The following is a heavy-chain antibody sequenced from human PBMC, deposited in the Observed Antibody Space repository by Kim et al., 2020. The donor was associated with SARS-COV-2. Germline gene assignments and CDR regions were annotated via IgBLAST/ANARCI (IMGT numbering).Heavy chain of an antibody. CDR3: ARYYYDSSGYYYPDY. CDR1: GGSISSYY. CDR2: IYTSGST. V-gene: IGHV4-4*07. Sequence: SETLSLTCTVSGGSISSYYWSWIRQPAGKGLEWIGRIYTSGSTNYNPSLKSRVTMSVDTSKNQFSLKLSSVTAADTAVYYCARYYYDSSGYYYPDYWGQGTLVTVSS. J-gene: IGHJ4*02. D-gene: IGHD3-22*01.